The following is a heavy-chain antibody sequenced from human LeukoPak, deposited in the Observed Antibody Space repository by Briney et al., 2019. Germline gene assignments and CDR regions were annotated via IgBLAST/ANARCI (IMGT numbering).Heavy chain of an antibody. Sequence: GGSLRLSCAASGFTFSDYYMSWIRQAPGKGLEWVSYISSSGSTIYYADSVKGRFTISRDNSKNSLYLQMNSLRAEDTAVYYCARDSGAKSSTYGMDVWGQGTTVTVSS. CDR3: ARDSGAKSSTYGMDV. CDR1: GFTFSDYY. D-gene: IGHD2-2*01. V-gene: IGHV3-11*01. J-gene: IGHJ6*02. CDR2: ISSSGSTI.